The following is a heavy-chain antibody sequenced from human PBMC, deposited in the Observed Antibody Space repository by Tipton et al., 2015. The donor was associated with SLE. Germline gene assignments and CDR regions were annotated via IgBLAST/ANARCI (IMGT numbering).Heavy chain of an antibody. V-gene: IGHV4-30-4*01. Sequence: TLSLTCAVSGGSISSYTSHWSWIRQPPGKGLELIGYIYYSGSTYYNPSLKSRVTISVDTSKNQFSLRLTSVTAADTGVYYCARRYCSKTSCRDGPPVSWGQGKLVIVSS. J-gene: IGHJ5*02. D-gene: IGHD2-2*01. CDR2: IYYSGST. CDR1: GGSISSYTSH. CDR3: ARRYCSKTSCRDGPPVS.